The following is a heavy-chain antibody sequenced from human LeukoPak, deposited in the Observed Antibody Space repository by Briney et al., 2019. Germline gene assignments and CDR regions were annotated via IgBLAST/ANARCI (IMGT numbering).Heavy chain of an antibody. D-gene: IGHD3-10*01. Sequence: SETLSLTCTVSGGSISSSSYYWGWIRQPPGKGLEWIGSIYYSGSTYYNPSLKSRVTISVDTSKNQFSLKLSSVTAADTAVYYCARDTWFGELSWFDPWGQGTLVTVSS. CDR2: IYYSGST. J-gene: IGHJ5*02. CDR3: ARDTWFGELSWFDP. CDR1: GGSISSSSYY. V-gene: IGHV4-39*07.